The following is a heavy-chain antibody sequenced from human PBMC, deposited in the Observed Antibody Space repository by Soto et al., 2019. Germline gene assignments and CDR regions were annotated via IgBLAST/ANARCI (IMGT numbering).Heavy chain of an antibody. Sequence: EVQLVESGGGLAKPGGSLRISCAASGFTFTHAWMTWVRQAPGKGLEWVGRIKTKTDDGTTDYAAPVKGRFIISRDDSKNTLYLQMNSLKTEDTAVYYCNTRGWGSHFDSWGQGTLVTVSS. CDR3: NTRGWGSHFDS. CDR1: GFTFTHAW. V-gene: IGHV3-15*01. D-gene: IGHD3-16*01. CDR2: IKTKTDDGTT. J-gene: IGHJ4*02.